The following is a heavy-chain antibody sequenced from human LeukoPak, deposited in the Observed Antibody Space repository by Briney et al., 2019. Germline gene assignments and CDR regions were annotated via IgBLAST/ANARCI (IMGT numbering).Heavy chain of an antibody. CDR1: GFTFSSYW. Sequence: GGSLRLSCAASGFTFSSYWMSWVRQAPGKGLEWVANIKQDGSEKYYVDSVKGRFTISRDNAKNSLYPQMNSLRAEDTAVYYCARDRGGIAARPEGYWGQGTLVTVSS. D-gene: IGHD6-6*01. V-gene: IGHV3-7*01. CDR2: IKQDGSEK. CDR3: ARDRGGIAARPEGY. J-gene: IGHJ4*02.